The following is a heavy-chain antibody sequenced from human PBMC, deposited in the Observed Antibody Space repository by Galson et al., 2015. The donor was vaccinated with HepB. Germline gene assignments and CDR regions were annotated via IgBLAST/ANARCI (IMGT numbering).Heavy chain of an antibody. Sequence: SLRLSCAVSGLTFEDYTMHWVRQAPGKGLEGVSGVSWNSAPIGYADSVKGRFTISRDNDKKSLYLQMNSLRLEDTALYYCTKDMGSSDWFFSPWGQGTLVIVSS. CDR3: TKDMGSSDWFFSP. CDR2: VSWNSAPI. CDR1: GLTFEDYT. V-gene: IGHV3-9*01. D-gene: IGHD6-19*01. J-gene: IGHJ5*02.